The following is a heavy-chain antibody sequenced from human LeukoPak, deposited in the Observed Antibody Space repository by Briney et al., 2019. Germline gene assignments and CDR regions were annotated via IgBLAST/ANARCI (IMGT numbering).Heavy chain of an antibody. J-gene: IGHJ6*03. D-gene: IGHD4-23*01. Sequence: SETLSLTCTVSGGSISSYYWSWIRQPPGKGLEWIGYIYYSGSTNYNPSLKSRVTISVDTSKNQFSLKLSSVTAADTAVYYCAREIRDGKPRSYYYYYYMDVWGKGTTVTVSS. CDR2: IYYSGST. CDR3: AREIRDGKPRSYYYYYYMDV. CDR1: GGSISSYY. V-gene: IGHV4-59*12.